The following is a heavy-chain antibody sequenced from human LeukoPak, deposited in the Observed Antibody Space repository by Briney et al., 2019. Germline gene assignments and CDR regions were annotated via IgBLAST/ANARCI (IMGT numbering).Heavy chain of an antibody. J-gene: IGHJ4*02. Sequence: PSETLSLTCTVSGNSISSGYYWGWIRQPPGKGLEWIGSSYHSGSTYYNPSLKSRATISVDTSKNQFSLKLSSVTAADTAVYYCARDQRYYYDSSGYNRWGQGTLVTVSS. D-gene: IGHD3-22*01. V-gene: IGHV4-38-2*02. CDR3: ARDQRYYYDSSGYNR. CDR2: SYHSGST. CDR1: GNSISSGYY.